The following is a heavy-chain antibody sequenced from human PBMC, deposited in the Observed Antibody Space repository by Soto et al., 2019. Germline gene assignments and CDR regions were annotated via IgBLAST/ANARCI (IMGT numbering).Heavy chain of an antibody. CDR2: IHYDENT. Sequence: SETLSLTCTVSGGSVSSGSYYWSWIRQPPGKGLEWIGYIHYDENTKYNPSLKSRVTISVDTSKNQFSLKLRSVTTADTAVYYCSRDLTATYGAYGMDVWGQGTTVTVSS. CDR1: GGSVSSGSYY. CDR3: SRDLTATYGAYGMDV. J-gene: IGHJ6*02. V-gene: IGHV4-61*01. D-gene: IGHD4-17*01.